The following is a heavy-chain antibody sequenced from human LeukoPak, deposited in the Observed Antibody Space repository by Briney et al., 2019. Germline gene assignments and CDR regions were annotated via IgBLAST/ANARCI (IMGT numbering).Heavy chain of an antibody. Sequence: ASVKVSCKASGYTFTGHYMHWVRQAPGQGLEWMGWINPNSGGTNYAQKFQGRVTMTRDTSISTAYMELSRLRSDDTAVDYCARGINSVWFGELLSTNWFDPWGQGTLVTVSS. CDR3: ARGINSVWFGELLSTNWFDP. D-gene: IGHD3-10*01. CDR2: INPNSGGT. V-gene: IGHV1-2*02. J-gene: IGHJ5*02. CDR1: GYTFTGHY.